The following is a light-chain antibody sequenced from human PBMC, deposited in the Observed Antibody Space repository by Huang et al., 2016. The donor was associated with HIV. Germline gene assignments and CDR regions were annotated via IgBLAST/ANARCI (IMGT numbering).Light chain of an antibody. Sequence: DIQMTQSPSSVTASVGDRVTITCRASQGIDSWLAWYQQRPRKAPKVLIYAECSLQAEVPCRFSGGGPGPGSSLAVTALQPEDFATDYGVQPNSFPSTLGPGTNL. CDR2: AEC. CDR1: QGIDSW. J-gene: IGKJ2*01. CDR3: VQPNSFPST. V-gene: IGKV1-12*02.